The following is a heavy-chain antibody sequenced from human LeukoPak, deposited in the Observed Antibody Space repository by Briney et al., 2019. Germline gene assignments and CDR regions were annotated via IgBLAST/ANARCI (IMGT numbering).Heavy chain of an antibody. D-gene: IGHD2-15*01. V-gene: IGHV3-64*01. CDR3: ARAHCSGGSCYFSLYY. CDR2: ISSNGGST. CDR1: GFAFSSYA. J-gene: IGHJ4*02. Sequence: GGSLRLSCAASGFAFSSYAMHWVRQAPGKGLEYVSAISSNGGSTYYANSVKGRFTISRDNSKNTLYLQMGSLRAEDMAVYYCARAHCSGGSCYFSLYYWGQGTLVTVSS.